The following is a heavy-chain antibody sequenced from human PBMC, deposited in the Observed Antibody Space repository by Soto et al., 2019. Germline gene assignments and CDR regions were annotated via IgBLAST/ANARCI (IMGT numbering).Heavy chain of an antibody. D-gene: IGHD1-26*01. Sequence: PWGYLRLSCAASGFTFSNYGMHWVRQAPGKGLEWVAIIWHDGNNKYYADSVRGRFIISRDNSKNRLYLQMNSLRAEDTAVYYCASDLVGASDSYGLDVWGQGTPVTVSS. J-gene: IGHJ6*02. CDR3: ASDLVGASDSYGLDV. V-gene: IGHV3-33*01. CDR1: GFTFSNYG. CDR2: IWHDGNNK.